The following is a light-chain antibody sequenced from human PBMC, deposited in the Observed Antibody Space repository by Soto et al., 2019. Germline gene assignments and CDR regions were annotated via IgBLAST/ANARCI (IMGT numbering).Light chain of an antibody. V-gene: IGLV1-40*01. CDR2: GNS. CDR1: SSNIGAGYD. CDR3: QSYDSSLSGGV. Sequence: QSVLTQPPSVSGAPGQRVTISCTGSSSNIGAGYDVHWYQQLPGTAPKLLIYGNSNRPSGVPDRFSGSKSGTSASLAITGLQAEDEADYSCQSYDSSLSGGVFGGVTQLTVL. J-gene: IGLJ2*01.